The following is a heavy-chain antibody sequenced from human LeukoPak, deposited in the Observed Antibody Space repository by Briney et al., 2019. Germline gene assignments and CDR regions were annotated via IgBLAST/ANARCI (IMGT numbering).Heavy chain of an antibody. V-gene: IGHV3-30-3*01. J-gene: IGHJ6*02. Sequence: PGGSLRLSCAASGFTFSSYAMHWVRQAPGKGLEWVAVISYDGSNKYYADSVKGRFTISRDNSKNTLYLQMNSLRDEDTAVYYCARALEPCFKRYCSSTSFSYGMDVWGQGTTVTVSS. D-gene: IGHD2-2*01. CDR2: ISYDGSNK. CDR1: GFTFSSYA. CDR3: ARALEPCFKRYCSSTSFSYGMDV.